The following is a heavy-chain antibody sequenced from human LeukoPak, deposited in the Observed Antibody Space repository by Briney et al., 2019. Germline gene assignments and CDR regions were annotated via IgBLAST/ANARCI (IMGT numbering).Heavy chain of an antibody. D-gene: IGHD6-6*01. V-gene: IGHV3-48*01. CDR3: ARGGSSSIKYFQH. J-gene: IGHJ1*01. CDR1: GFTFSSYT. CDR2: INSNSNSI. Sequence: PGGSLRLSCAASGFTFSSYTMNWVRQAPGKGLEWLSYINSNSNSIYYADSVEGRFTISRDNAKSSLYLQMNSLRGEDTAVYYCARGGSSSIKYFQHWGQGALVTVSS.